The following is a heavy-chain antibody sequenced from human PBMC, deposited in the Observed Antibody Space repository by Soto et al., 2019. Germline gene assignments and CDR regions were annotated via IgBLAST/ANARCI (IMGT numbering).Heavy chain of an antibody. V-gene: IGHV1-18*01. Sequence: GASVKVSCKASGYTFTSYGISWVRQAPGQGLEWMGWISAYNGNTNYAQKLQGRVTMTTDTSTSTAYMELRSLRSDDTAVYYCARDSPEKDIVLMVDMDVWGKGTTVTVSS. D-gene: IGHD2-8*01. J-gene: IGHJ6*03. CDR3: ARDSPEKDIVLMVDMDV. CDR2: ISAYNGNT. CDR1: GYTFTSYG.